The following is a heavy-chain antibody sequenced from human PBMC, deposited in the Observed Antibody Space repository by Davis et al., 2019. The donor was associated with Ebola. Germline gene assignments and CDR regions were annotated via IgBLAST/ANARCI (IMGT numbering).Heavy chain of an antibody. CDR3: ARDRAYCTNPACYKPLDY. CDR1: GFTVSSNY. Sequence: GESPKIPCAASGFTVSSNYMSWVRQVPGKGLVWVSRINGDGRTTTYADSVKGRFTISRDNTKNTLYLEMNSLKVDDTAVYYCARDRAYCTNPACYKPLDYWGPGTLVTVSS. J-gene: IGHJ4*02. D-gene: IGHD2-8*01. V-gene: IGHV3-74*01. CDR2: INGDGRTT.